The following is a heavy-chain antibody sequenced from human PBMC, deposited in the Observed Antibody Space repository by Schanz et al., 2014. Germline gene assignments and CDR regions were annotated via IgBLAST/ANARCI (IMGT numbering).Heavy chain of an antibody. CDR1: GYTFISYG. V-gene: IGHV1-18*01. D-gene: IGHD5-18*01. CDR3: TRGGYSYALSAFDI. CDR2: ISAYNGHT. Sequence: QVQLVQSGAEVKKPGASVKVSCKASGYTFISYGIKWVRQAPGQGLEWMGWISAYNGHTDYAQKLQGRVTLTTDTSTSTAYMELRSLRSDDTALYYCTRGGYSYALSAFDIWGQGTILTVSS. J-gene: IGHJ3*02.